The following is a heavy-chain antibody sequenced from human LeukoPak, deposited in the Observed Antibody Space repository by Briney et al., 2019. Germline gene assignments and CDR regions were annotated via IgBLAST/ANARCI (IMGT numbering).Heavy chain of an antibody. CDR3: AKDNRRHYTSGPNPDSLH. J-gene: IGHJ4*02. D-gene: IGHD6-19*01. CDR2: ISWNGGTI. CDR1: GFVFNNYA. V-gene: IGHV3-9*01. Sequence: GRSLRLSCAGSGFVFNNYAMHWVRQPPGKGLEWVSGISWNGGTIDYADSVRGRFTISRDNAKNSLYLQMDSLRVEDTAFYYCAKDNRRHYTSGPNPDSLHWGQGALVTVSS.